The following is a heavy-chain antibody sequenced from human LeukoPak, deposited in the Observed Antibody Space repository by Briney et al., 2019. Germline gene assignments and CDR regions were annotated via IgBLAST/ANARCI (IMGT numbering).Heavy chain of an antibody. D-gene: IGHD3-10*01. Sequence: ASVKVSCKASGYTFTSYDINWVRQATGQGLEWMGWMNPNRGNTRYAQKFQGRVAMTRNTSISTAYMELSSLRSDDTAVYYCARKYLYGSGKRHFDYWGQGTLVTVSS. CDR1: GYTFTSYD. CDR2: MNPNRGNT. V-gene: IGHV1-8*01. CDR3: ARKYLYGSGKRHFDY. J-gene: IGHJ4*02.